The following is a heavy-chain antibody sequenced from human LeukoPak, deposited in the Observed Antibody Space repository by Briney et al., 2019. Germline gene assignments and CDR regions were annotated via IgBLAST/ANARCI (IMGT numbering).Heavy chain of an antibody. V-gene: IGHV3-7*01. J-gene: IGHJ4*02. CDR2: MRQDGNEK. CDR3: ATDRRGSNDY. Sequence: PGGSLRLSCTVSGFTVSSDSMSWVRQAPGKGLEWVANMRQDGNEKYYVDSVRGRFTISRDNAKNSLYLQMNSLRAEDTAAYYCATDRRGSNDYWGQGTLVTVSS. CDR1: GFTVSSDS. D-gene: IGHD3-10*01.